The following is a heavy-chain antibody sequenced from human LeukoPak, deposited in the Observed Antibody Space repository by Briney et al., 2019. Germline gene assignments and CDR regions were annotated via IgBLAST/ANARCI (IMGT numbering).Heavy chain of an antibody. CDR1: GGSISSSSYN. CDR3: ARGVTYYYDSSGYYRPNYFDY. J-gene: IGHJ4*02. V-gene: IGHV4-39*07. D-gene: IGHD3-22*01. Sequence: SETLSLTCTVSGGSISSSSYNWGWIRQPPGKGLEWIGSIYYSGSTYYNPSLVSRVTISVDTSKNQFSLRLSSVTAADTAVYYCARGVTYYYDSSGYYRPNYFDYWGQGTLVTVSS. CDR2: IYYSGST.